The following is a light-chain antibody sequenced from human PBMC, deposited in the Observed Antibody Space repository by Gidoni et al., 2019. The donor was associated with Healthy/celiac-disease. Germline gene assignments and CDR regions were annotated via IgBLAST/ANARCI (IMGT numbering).Light chain of an antibody. J-gene: IGKJ2*01. CDR3: QQRSNWNMYT. V-gene: IGKV3-11*01. CDR1: QSVSSY. CDR2: DAS. Sequence: ELVLPPSPSPLSLSPGERAILSCRDSQSVSSYLAWYQQKPGKARRLLIYDASNRANGIPARFSGSGSGTDFTLTISSLEPEDFAVYYCQQRSNWNMYTFGQGTKLEIK.